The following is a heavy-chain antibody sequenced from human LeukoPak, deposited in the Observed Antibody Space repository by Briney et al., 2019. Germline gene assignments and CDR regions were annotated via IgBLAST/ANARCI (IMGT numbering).Heavy chain of an antibody. CDR1: GYTFIDYY. Sequence: SVKVSCKTSGYTFIDYYIHWVRQAPGQGLEWMGWINPNSGGTKYAQKFQDRVTMTRDTSISTTCMDLSSLRSDDTAVYFCAAAAGSGSLNAFDFWGQGTMVTVSS. D-gene: IGHD3-10*01. J-gene: IGHJ3*01. V-gene: IGHV1-2*02. CDR2: INPNSGGT. CDR3: AAAAGSGSLNAFDF.